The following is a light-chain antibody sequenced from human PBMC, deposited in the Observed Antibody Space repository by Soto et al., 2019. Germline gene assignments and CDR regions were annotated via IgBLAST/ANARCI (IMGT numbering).Light chain of an antibody. CDR1: QTVLYNSNNKNY. CDR3: QQFYNNPYT. Sequence: DIVMTPSPDSLAVSLGETATINCKSSQTVLYNSNNKNYLTWYQQRPGQPPKLLIYWPSTRESGVPDRFSGSGSGTDFTLTISSLQAADVAVYYCQQFYNNPYTFGQGTKLEIK. J-gene: IGKJ2*01. V-gene: IGKV4-1*01. CDR2: WPS.